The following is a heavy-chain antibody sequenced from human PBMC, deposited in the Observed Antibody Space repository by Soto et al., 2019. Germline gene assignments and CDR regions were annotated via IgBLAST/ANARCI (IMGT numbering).Heavy chain of an antibody. CDR1: GYTFTSYA. Sequence: GASVKVSCKASGYTFTSYAMHWVRQAPGQRLEWMGWINAGNGNTKYSQKFQGRVTITRDTSASTAYMELSSLRSEDTAVYYCARDLMREPTYYYYGMDVWGQGTTVTVS. CDR2: INAGNGNT. CDR3: ARDLMREPTYYYYGMDV. D-gene: IGHD1-26*01. V-gene: IGHV1-3*01. J-gene: IGHJ6*02.